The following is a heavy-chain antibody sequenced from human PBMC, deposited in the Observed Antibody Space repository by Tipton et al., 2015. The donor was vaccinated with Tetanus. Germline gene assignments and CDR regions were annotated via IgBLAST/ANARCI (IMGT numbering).Heavy chain of an antibody. CDR2: INHSGST. J-gene: IGHJ4*02. D-gene: IGHD5-24*01. Sequence: LSLTCAVYGGSFSGYYWSWIRQPPGKGLEWIGEINHSGSTNYNPSLKSRVTISVDTSKNQFSLKLSSVTAADTAVYYCARGSRDGYHYFDYWGQGTLVTVSS. CDR1: GGSFSGYY. V-gene: IGHV4-34*01. CDR3: ARGSRDGYHYFDY.